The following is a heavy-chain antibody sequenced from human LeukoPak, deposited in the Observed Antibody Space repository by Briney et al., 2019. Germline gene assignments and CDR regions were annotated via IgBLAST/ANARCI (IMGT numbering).Heavy chain of an antibody. CDR1: GFTFSSFG. V-gene: IGHV3-30*18. CDR2: ISYDGSNK. J-gene: IGHJ6*02. D-gene: IGHD3-10*01. Sequence: GGSLRLSCAASGFTFSSFGMHWVRQAPGRGLEWVAVISYDGSNKYYADSVKGRFTISRDNSKNTLYLQMNSLRAEDTAVYYCAKRMLWFGEFPLGNMDVWGQGTTVTVSS. CDR3: AKRMLWFGEFPLGNMDV.